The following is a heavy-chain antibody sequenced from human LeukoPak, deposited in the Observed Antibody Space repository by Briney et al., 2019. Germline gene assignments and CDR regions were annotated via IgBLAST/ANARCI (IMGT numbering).Heavy chain of an antibody. CDR3: ARDPDSSGYSCIWCWFDP. D-gene: IGHD3-22*01. J-gene: IGHJ5*02. CDR2: ISPNSGGT. CDR1: GYTFTGYY. V-gene: IGHV1-2*02. Sequence: WASVKVSCKASGYTFTGYYMHWVRQAPGQGLEWMGWISPNSGGTNYAQKFQGRVTMTRDTSISTAYMELSRLRSDDTAVYYCARDPDSSGYSCIWCWFDPWGQGTLVTVSS.